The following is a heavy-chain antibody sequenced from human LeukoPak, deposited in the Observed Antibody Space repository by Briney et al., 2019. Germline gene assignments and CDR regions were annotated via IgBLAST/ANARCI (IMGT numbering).Heavy chain of an antibody. J-gene: IGHJ5*02. D-gene: IGHD4-17*01. CDR3: AKEGNYGDAVNWFDP. CDR2: IIPIFGTA. Sequence: SVKVSCKASGGTFSSYAISWVRRAPGQGLEWMGGIIPIFGTANYAQKFQGRVTITTDESTSTAYMELSSLRSEDTAVYYCAKEGNYGDAVNWFDPWGQGTLVTVSS. V-gene: IGHV1-69*05. CDR1: GGTFSSYA.